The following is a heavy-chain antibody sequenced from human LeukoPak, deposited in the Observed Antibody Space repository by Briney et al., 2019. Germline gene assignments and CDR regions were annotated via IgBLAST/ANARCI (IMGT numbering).Heavy chain of an antibody. CDR1: GFSFSSYS. CDR3: AVQRGSDY. D-gene: IGHD3-16*01. V-gene: IGHV3-21*01. CDR2: ISGSSSYI. J-gene: IGHJ4*02. Sequence: GGSLRLSCAASGFSFSSYSMNWVRQAPGKGLEWVSSISGSSSYIYYADSVKGRFTISRDNAKNSLYLQMNSLRAEDRAVYYCAVQRGSDYWGQGTLVTVSS.